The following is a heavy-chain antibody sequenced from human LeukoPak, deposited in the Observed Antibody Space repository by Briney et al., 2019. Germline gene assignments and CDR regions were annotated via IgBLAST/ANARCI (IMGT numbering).Heavy chain of an antibody. V-gene: IGHV1-46*01. D-gene: IGHD6-13*01. CDR3: ARDSPYSSSWYPLDY. CDR1: GYTFTSYY. J-gene: IGHJ4*02. Sequence: ASVKVSCKASGYTFTSYYMHWVRQAPGPGLEWMGIINPSGGSTSYAQKFQGRGTMTRDTSTSTAYMELSSLRSEDTAVYYCARDSPYSSSWYPLDYWGQGTLVTVSS. CDR2: INPSGGST.